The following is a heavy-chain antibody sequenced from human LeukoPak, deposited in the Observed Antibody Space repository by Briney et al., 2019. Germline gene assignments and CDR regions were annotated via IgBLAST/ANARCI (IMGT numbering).Heavy chain of an antibody. Sequence: SETLSLTCAVYGGSFSSYYWGWIRQPPGKGLEWIGSIYYSGSTYYNPSLKSRVTISVDTSKNQFSLKLSSVTAADTAVYYCARDGLDWRGGNYWGQGTLVTVSS. V-gene: IGHV4-39*07. CDR1: GGSFSSYY. CDR2: IYYSGST. CDR3: ARDGLDWRGGNY. D-gene: IGHD2-15*01. J-gene: IGHJ4*02.